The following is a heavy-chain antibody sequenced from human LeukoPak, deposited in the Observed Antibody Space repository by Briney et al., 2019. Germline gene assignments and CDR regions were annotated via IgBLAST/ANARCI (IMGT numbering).Heavy chain of an antibody. CDR3: ARNSGSYPYDY. D-gene: IGHD1-26*01. CDR1: GFTFNSYT. CDR2: ISSSSSYI. V-gene: IGHV3-21*01. Sequence: PGGSLRLSCAASGFTFNSYTMNWVRQAPGKGLEWVSSISSSSSYIYYADSVKGRFTISRDNAENSLYLQMNSLRAEDTAVYYCARNSGSYPYDYWGQGTLVTVSS. J-gene: IGHJ4*02.